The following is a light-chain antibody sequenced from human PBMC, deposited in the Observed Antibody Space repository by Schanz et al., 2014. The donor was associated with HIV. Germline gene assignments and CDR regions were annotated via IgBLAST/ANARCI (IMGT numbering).Light chain of an antibody. CDR3: AAWDDSPNGWV. V-gene: IGLV1-44*01. J-gene: IGLJ3*02. CDR2: ANN. CDR1: SSNVGSNT. Sequence: QSVLTQPPSASGTPGQRVTISCSGSSSNVGSNTVNWYQHLPGTAPKLLMYANNQRASGVPDRFSGSESGTSASLAISGLQSEDEADYYCAAWDDSPNGWVFGGGTKLTVL.